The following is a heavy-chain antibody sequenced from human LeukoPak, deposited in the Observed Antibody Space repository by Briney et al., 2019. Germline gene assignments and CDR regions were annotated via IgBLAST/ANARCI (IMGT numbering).Heavy chain of an antibody. Sequence: SETLSLTCTVSGDSISNYYWSWIRQPPGKGLEWIGYIYYSGTANYNPSLKSRVTFGLDTSKNQFSLSLRSVTAADTAVYYCASDDLDNGGDRGFDYWGQGILVTVSA. CDR1: GDSISNYY. CDR3: ASDDLDNGGDRGFDY. V-gene: IGHV4-59*01. D-gene: IGHD4-23*01. CDR2: IYYSGTA. J-gene: IGHJ4*02.